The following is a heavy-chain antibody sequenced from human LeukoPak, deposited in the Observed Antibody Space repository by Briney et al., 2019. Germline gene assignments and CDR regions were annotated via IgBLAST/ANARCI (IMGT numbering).Heavy chain of an antibody. CDR1: GFTFSGSA. V-gene: IGHV3-73*01. Sequence: GGSLKLSCAASGFTFSGSAIHGVRQSSGKGLEWVGQIDKKDKGYSTATAYAASVKGRFTISRDDSINTAYLQMKSLKTEDTALYYCTRDSGTYNWFDPWGQGTLVTVSS. D-gene: IGHD1-26*01. CDR3: TRDSGTYNWFDP. CDR2: IDKKDKGYSTAT. J-gene: IGHJ5*02.